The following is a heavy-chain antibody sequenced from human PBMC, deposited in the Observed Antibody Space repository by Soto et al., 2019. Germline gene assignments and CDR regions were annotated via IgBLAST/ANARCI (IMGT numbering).Heavy chain of an antibody. CDR3: AKDSYGSGSYGYFDY. CDR1: GFTFSSYA. J-gene: IGHJ4*02. V-gene: IGHV3-23*01. D-gene: IGHD3-10*01. Sequence: EVQLLESGGGLVQPGGSLRLSCAASGFTFSSYAMSWVRQAPGKGLEWVSAISGSGSSTYYADSVKGRFTISRDISKNTLYLKMNSLRAEDTAVYYCAKDSYGSGSYGYFDYWGQGTLVTVSS. CDR2: ISGSGSST.